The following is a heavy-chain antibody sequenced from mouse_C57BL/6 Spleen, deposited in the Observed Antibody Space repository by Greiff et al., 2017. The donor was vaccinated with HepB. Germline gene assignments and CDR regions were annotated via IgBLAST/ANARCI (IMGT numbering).Heavy chain of an antibody. CDR2: IDPEDGET. J-gene: IGHJ1*03. V-gene: IGHV14-2*01. CDR1: GFNIKDYY. Sequence: VQLQQSGAELVKPGASVKLSCTASGFNIKDYYMHWVKQRTEQGLEWIGMIDPEDGETKYAPKFQGKATITADTSSNTAYLQLSSLTSKDTAVYYWARVGYYGSSGGYFDVWGTGTTVTVSS. CDR3: ARVGYYGSSGGYFDV. D-gene: IGHD1-1*01.